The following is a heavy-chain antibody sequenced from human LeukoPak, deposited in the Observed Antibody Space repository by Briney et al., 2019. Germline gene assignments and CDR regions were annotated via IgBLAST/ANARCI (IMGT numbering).Heavy chain of an antibody. CDR2: IIPLFHST. Sequence: GASVKVSCKASGDTFNNFGFSWVRQAPGHGLEWLGGIIPLFHSTDYAPKFQGRVTITADESTSSVYMEVRSLRSDDTAVYYCARVAYGGDFFDYWGQGTLVTVSS. J-gene: IGHJ4*02. D-gene: IGHD4-23*01. CDR3: ARVAYGGDFFDY. V-gene: IGHV1-69*13. CDR1: GDTFNNFG.